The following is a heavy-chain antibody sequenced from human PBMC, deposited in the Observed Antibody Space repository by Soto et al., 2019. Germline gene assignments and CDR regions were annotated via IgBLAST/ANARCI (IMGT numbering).Heavy chain of an antibody. CDR2: IYDSGST. D-gene: IGHD3-9*01. V-gene: IGHV4-4*08. CDR1: GGSISSSY. CDR3: ARARHVLRYFDWSLGGWFDP. J-gene: IGHJ5*02. Sequence: PSETLSLTCTVSGGSISSSYWSWIRQPPGKGLEWIGYIYDSGSTYYNPSLKSRVTISVDTSKNQFSLKLSSVTAADTAVYYCARARHVLRYFDWSLGGWFDPWGQGTLVAVS.